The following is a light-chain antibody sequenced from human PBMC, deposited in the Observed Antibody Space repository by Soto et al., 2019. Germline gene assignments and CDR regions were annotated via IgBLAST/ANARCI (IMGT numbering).Light chain of an antibody. CDR3: HQYSLWPYT. Sequence: EVVMTQSPATLSVSPGERATLSCRASQSVGSTLAWYQQKPGQAPRVLIYGTSTRATGIPARFSGSGSGTEFTLTISSLQSEDFAVYFCHQYSLWPYTFGQGTKVEIK. CDR1: QSVGST. CDR2: GTS. V-gene: IGKV3-15*01. J-gene: IGKJ2*01.